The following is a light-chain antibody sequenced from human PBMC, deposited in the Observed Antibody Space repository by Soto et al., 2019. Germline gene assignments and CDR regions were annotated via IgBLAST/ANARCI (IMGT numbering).Light chain of an antibody. CDR1: SSNIGSHP. Sequence: QSILTQPPSASGTPGQRVTISCSGSSSNIGSHPVNWYQQLPGTAPKLFTYSNSQRPSGVPDRFSGSKSGTSASLAISGPQSEDEAEYYCAAWDASLQKTVFAGGTALTV. CDR2: SNS. V-gene: IGLV1-44*01. J-gene: IGLJ7*01. CDR3: AAWDASLQKTV.